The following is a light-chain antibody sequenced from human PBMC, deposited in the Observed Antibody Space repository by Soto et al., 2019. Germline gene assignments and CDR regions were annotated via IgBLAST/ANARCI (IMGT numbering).Light chain of an antibody. J-gene: IGKJ1*01. V-gene: IGKV3-15*01. CDR1: QSVSSK. CDR2: GAS. CDR3: QQYNNWTRT. Sequence: EIMMTQSPATLSVSPGERATLSCRASQSVSSKLAWYQQKPGQAPRLLVYGASTTATGIPARFSGSGSGTEFTLTISSLQSEDFAVYYCQQYNNWTRTFGQGTKVEIK.